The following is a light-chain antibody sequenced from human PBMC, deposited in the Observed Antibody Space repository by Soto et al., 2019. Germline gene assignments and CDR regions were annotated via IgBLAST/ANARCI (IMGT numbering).Light chain of an antibody. CDR2: ENN. CDR1: RSNIENNY. Sequence: QSVLTQPPSVSAAPGQRVTISCSGSRSNIENNYVSWYQQRPGAAPKLLIYENNQRPSGIPDRFSGSRSGTSATLDITGLQAGDEADYYCESWDASLGACVFGSGTKVTVL. J-gene: IGLJ1*01. V-gene: IGLV1-51*02. CDR3: ESWDASLGACV.